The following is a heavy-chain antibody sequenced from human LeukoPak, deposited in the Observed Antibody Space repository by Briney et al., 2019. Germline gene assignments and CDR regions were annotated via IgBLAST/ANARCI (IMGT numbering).Heavy chain of an antibody. Sequence: PGGSLRLSCAASGFTFSSYEMNWVRQAPGKGLEWVSYISSSGSTIYYAESVKGRFTISRDNAKNSLYLQMNSLRAEDTAVYYCARDPSPVSGSYYCDYWGQGTLVTVSS. D-gene: IGHD1-26*01. J-gene: IGHJ4*02. CDR1: GFTFSSYE. V-gene: IGHV3-48*03. CDR3: ARDPSPVSGSYYCDY. CDR2: ISSSGSTI.